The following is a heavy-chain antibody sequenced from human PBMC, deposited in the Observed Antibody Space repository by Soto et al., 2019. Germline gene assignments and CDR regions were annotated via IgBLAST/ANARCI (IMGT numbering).Heavy chain of an antibody. CDR2: ISYRGST. D-gene: IGHD2-15*01. J-gene: IGHJ4*02. Sequence: QVQLQESGPGLVKPSQTLSLTCTVSGGSISSGDYYWSWIRPPPGKGLEWIGYISYRGSTYYNPSLKRRITITVDTSNNQYAMKVSSVTAADTAVYYCARGYCSGGSCLPFDCWGQGTLVTVSS. V-gene: IGHV4-30-4*01. CDR1: GGSISSGDYY. CDR3: ARGYCSGGSCLPFDC.